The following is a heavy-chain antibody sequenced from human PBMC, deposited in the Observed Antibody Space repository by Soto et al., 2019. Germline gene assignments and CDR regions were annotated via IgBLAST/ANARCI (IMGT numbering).Heavy chain of an antibody. CDR2: IYYSGST. CDR3: ARDRRDSSSWTADYYYYGMDV. Sequence: SETLSLTCTVSGGSISSGDYYWSWIRQPPGKGLEWIGYIYYSGSTYYNPSLKSRATISVDTSKNQFSLKLSSVTAADTAVYYCARDRRDSSSWTADYYYYGMDVWGQGTTVTVSS. J-gene: IGHJ6*02. CDR1: GGSISSGDYY. V-gene: IGHV4-30-4*01. D-gene: IGHD6-13*01.